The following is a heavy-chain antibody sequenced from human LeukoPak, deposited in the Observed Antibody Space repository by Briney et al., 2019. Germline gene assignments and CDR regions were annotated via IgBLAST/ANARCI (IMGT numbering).Heavy chain of an antibody. Sequence: SETLSLTCTVSGCSISSSTYYWGWIRQPPGKGLEWIGSIHYSGSTYYNPSLKSRVTISLDTSKNQFSLRLSSVTAADTAVYFCAHTLTGTDWFDPWGQGTLVTVSS. D-gene: IGHD1-20*01. CDR3: AHTLTGTDWFDP. CDR1: GCSISSSTYY. J-gene: IGHJ5*02. V-gene: IGHV4-39*07. CDR2: IHYSGST.